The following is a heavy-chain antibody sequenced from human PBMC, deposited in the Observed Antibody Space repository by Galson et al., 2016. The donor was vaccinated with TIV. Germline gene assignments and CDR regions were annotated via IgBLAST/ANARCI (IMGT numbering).Heavy chain of an antibody. D-gene: IGHD2-2*01. CDR2: IYESGSI. J-gene: IGHJ4*02. CDR1: GGSIRGKNW. Sequence: PETLSLTCAVSGGSIRGKNWWSWVRQPPGKGLEWIGEIYESGSISYNPSLKTRVTISMDKSKNQISLRMTSVTAADTAVYYCARGNQEYQLISENFSDYWGQGTLVSVSS. V-gene: IGHV4-4*03. CDR3: ARGNQEYQLISENFSDY.